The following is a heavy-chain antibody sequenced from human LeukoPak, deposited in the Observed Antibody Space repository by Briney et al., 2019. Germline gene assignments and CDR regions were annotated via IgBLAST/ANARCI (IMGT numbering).Heavy chain of an antibody. CDR3: ARDARVQKWFGELLKTTTYYFDY. Sequence: SETPSLTCTVSGGSISSSSYYWGWIRQPPGKGLEWIGSIYYSGSTYYNPSLKSRVSISVDTSKNQFSLKLSSVTAADTAVYYCARDARVQKWFGELLKTTTYYFDYWGQGTLVTVSS. J-gene: IGHJ4*02. V-gene: IGHV4-39*07. CDR1: GGSISSSSYY. CDR2: IYYSGST. D-gene: IGHD3-10*01.